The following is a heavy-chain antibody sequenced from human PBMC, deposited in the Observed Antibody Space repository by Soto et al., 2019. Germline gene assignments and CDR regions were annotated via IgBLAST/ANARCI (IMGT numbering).Heavy chain of an antibody. CDR1: GDSIVTATYS. J-gene: IGHJ5*02. V-gene: IGHV4-30-2*01. CDR2: ISHSGNT. Sequence: KTSETLSLTCTVSGDSIVTATYSWSWIRQPPGKGLQWIGYISHSGNTYFNPSLKSRVTMSIDTSRNEFSLNMTSVTAADTAGYYCAREAFGGASNWFGPWGQGALVTVSS. D-gene: IGHD3-10*01. CDR3: AREAFGGASNWFGP.